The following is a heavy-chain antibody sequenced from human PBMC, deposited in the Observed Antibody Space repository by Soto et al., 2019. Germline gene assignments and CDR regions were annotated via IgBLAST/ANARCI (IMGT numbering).Heavy chain of an antibody. V-gene: IGHV4-30-4*01. CDR2: IYYSGST. D-gene: IGHD3-10*01. CDR1: GGSISSGDYY. J-gene: IGHJ6*02. Sequence: SETLSLTCTVSGGSISSGDYYWSWIRQPPGKGLEWIGYIYYSGSTYYNPSLKSRVTISVDTSKNQFSLKLSSVTAADTAVYYCARVSLVRGVIITTSYYYGIDVWGQGTTVTVSS. CDR3: ARVSLVRGVIITTSYYYGIDV.